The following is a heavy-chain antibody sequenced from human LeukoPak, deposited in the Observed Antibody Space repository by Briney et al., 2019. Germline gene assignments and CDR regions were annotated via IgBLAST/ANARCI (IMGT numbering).Heavy chain of an antibody. CDR2: ISGSGGST. V-gene: IGHV3-23*01. J-gene: IGHJ6*02. CDR1: GFTFISFA. Sequence: GGSLRLACAASGFTFISFAMSWVGQAPGQGLEWVSAISGSGGSTYYADSVKGRFTISRDNSKNTLYLQMNSLRAEDTAVYYCAKDRRDYGMDVWGQGTTVTVSS. CDR3: AKDRRDYGMDV.